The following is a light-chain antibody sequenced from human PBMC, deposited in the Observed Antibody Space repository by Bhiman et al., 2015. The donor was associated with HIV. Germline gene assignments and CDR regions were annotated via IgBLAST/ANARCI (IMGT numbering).Light chain of an antibody. CDR1: KLGEQY. CDR2: QDN. Sequence: SYELTQPPSVSVYPGQTASITCSGDKLGEQYVCWYQQRAGQSPVLVMYQDNKRPSGIPERFSGSNSGNTATLTISGTQAIDEADYYCRAWDNSQYVFGPGTKVTVL. V-gene: IGLV3-1*01. J-gene: IGLJ1*01. CDR3: RAWDNSQYV.